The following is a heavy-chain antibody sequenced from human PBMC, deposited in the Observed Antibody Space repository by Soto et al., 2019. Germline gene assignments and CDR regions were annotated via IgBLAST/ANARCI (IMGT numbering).Heavy chain of an antibody. Sequence: VQLQESGPGLVKPSQTLSLTCTVSVGSISSGVYYWSWIREHPGKGLEWIGYIYYSGSTYYNPSLKSRVTISVDTSKNQFSLKLSSVTAADTAVYYCAASCVGCGGFNYYGMDVWGQGTTVTVSS. J-gene: IGHJ6*02. D-gene: IGHD2-21*01. CDR1: VGSISSGVYY. V-gene: IGHV4-31*03. CDR3: AASCVGCGGFNYYGMDV. CDR2: IYYSGST.